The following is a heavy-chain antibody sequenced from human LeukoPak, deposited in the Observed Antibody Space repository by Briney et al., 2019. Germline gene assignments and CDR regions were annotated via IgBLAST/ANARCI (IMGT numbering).Heavy chain of an antibody. Sequence: SETLSLTCNVFGYSISSAYSWGWIRQPPGKGLQWIGSLYHGGSTYYNPSLKSRVTISVDTSKNQFSLKLSSVTAADTAVYYCARDGKIWFGEGDAFDIWGQGTMVTVSS. CDR2: LYHGGST. CDR3: ARDGKIWFGEGDAFDI. CDR1: GYSISSAYS. V-gene: IGHV4-38-2*02. J-gene: IGHJ3*02. D-gene: IGHD3-10*01.